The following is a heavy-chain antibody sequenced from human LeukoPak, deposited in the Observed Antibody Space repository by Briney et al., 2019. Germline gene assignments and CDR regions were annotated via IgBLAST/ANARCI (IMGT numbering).Heavy chain of an antibody. CDR2: IYTSGST. D-gene: IGHD2-2*01. V-gene: IGHV4-4*07. Sequence: PSETLSLTCTVSGGSISSYYWSWIREPAGKGLEWIGRIYTSGSTNYNPSLKSRVTISLDKSKNQFSLKPSSVTAADTAMYYCARDDCSSTTCPGRWFDPWGQGTLVTVSS. CDR1: GGSISSYY. CDR3: ARDDCSSTTCPGRWFDP. J-gene: IGHJ5*02.